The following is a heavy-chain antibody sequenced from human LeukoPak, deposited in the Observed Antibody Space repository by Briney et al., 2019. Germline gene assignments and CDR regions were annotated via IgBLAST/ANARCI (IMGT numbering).Heavy chain of an antibody. J-gene: IGHJ6*02. V-gene: IGHV3-33*01. CDR1: GFTFSSYG. CDR3: ARDRGSREDGMDV. CDR2: IWYDRNNK. Sequence: SLRLCFAASGFTFSSYGMHRVRQAPGKGLDRVAVIWYDRNNKYYADFVKGRFTISRDNSKNTLYLQMNSLRAEDTAVYNCARDRGSREDGMDVWGQGTTVTVSS. D-gene: IGHD1-26*01.